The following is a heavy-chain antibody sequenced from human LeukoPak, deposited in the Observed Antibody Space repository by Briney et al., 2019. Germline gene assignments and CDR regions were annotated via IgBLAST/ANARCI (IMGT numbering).Heavy chain of an antibody. CDR2: ISSSGRTK. V-gene: IGHV3-48*03. Sequence: PGGSLRLSCAASGFTFSSYEMNWVRQAPGKGLEWVSYISSSGRTKYYADSVKGRFTISRDNANNSLYLQMNSLRAEDTAVYYCARHVVAVGFDYWGQGTLVTVSS. J-gene: IGHJ4*02. CDR3: ARHVVAVGFDY. D-gene: IGHD3-22*01. CDR1: GFTFSSYE.